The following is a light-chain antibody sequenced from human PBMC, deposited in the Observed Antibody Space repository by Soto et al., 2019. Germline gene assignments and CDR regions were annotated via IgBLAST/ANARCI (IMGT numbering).Light chain of an antibody. CDR2: AAS. Sequence: DIQMTQSPSSLSASVGDRVTITCRASQSISSYLNWYQQKPGKAPKLLIYAASSLQSGVPSRFSGSGSETDFTLTISSLQPEDFATYYWQQSYSTPPAFGGGTKVEIK. J-gene: IGKJ4*01. CDR3: QQSYSTPPA. V-gene: IGKV1-39*01. CDR1: QSISSY.